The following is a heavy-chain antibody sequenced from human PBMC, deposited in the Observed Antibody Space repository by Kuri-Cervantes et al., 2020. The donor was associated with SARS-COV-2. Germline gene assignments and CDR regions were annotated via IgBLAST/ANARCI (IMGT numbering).Heavy chain of an antibody. CDR3: ARDGVDYGGSYYYYGMDV. Sequence: GGSLRLSCAASGFTFSNYSMNWVRQAPGKGLEWVSYLSSSSSTIYYSDSVKGRFTISRDNAKNSLYLQMNSLRAEDTAVYYCARDGVDYGGSYYYYGMDVWGQGTTVTVSS. CDR2: LSSSSSTI. CDR1: GFTFSNYS. V-gene: IGHV3-48*04. J-gene: IGHJ6*02. D-gene: IGHD4-23*01.